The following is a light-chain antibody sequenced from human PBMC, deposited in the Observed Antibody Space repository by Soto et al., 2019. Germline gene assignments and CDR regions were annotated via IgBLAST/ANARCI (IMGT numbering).Light chain of an antibody. J-gene: IGKJ2*01. CDR1: QSVTSTY. CDR3: QLYHSSSYT. CDR2: GAS. V-gene: IGKV3-20*01. Sequence: EIVLTQSPGTLSLSPGERATLSCRASQSVTSTYLAWYQQKPGQAPRLLIYGASRRATDIPDRFSGSGSGTDFTLTISRLEPEYFAVYYCQLYHSSSYTFGQGTKLEIE.